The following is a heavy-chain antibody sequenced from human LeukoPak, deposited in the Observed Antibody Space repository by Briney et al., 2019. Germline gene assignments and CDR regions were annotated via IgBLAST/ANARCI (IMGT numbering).Heavy chain of an antibody. D-gene: IGHD6-19*01. CDR1: GYTFTDYY. Sequence: ASVKVSCRASGYTFTDYYMHWVRQAPGQGLEWMGRINPYSGGTNYAQKFQGRVAMTRDTSISTAYMELSRLKSDDTAVYYCARDYSSGWYVYWGQGTLVTVSS. CDR3: ARDYSSGWYVY. J-gene: IGHJ4*02. V-gene: IGHV1-2*06. CDR2: INPYSGGT.